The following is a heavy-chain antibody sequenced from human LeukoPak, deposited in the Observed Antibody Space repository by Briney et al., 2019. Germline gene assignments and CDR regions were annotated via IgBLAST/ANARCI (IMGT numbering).Heavy chain of an antibody. J-gene: IGHJ6*03. V-gene: IGHV4-30-4*01. CDR1: GDSISIGDYR. Sequence: KPSETLSLTCSVSGDSISIGDYRWSWIRQSPGKGLEWIGYIYYIGTAYYNPSLRSRVALSADTSENQLSLKLNSVTVADSAVYFCARARGDSPRIYYYMDVWGKGTTVTVSS. D-gene: IGHD3-16*01. CDR2: IYYIGTA. CDR3: ARARGDSPRIYYYMDV.